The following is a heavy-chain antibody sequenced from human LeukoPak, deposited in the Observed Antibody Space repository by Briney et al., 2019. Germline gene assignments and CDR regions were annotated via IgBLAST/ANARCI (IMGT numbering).Heavy chain of an antibody. J-gene: IGHJ4*02. CDR3: ARHGVAAAGTDAFDY. Sequence: GGSLRLSCAASGFTFSDYGMTWVRQAPGKGLEWVSSISGSGGGTYYADSVKGRFTISRDNSKNTLYLHVNSLRPEDTAVYYCARHGVAAAGTDAFDYWGQGTLVTVSS. V-gene: IGHV3-23*01. CDR1: GFTFSDYG. CDR2: ISGSGGGT. D-gene: IGHD6-13*01.